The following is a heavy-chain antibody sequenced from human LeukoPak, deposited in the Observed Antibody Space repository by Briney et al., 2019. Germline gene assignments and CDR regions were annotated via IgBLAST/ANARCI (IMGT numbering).Heavy chain of an antibody. V-gene: IGHV4-59*01. Sequence: SETLSLTCTVSGGSISSYYWSWIRQPPGRGRGGMGYIYYGGSTNYNPSLKSRVTISVDTSKNQFSLKLSSVTAADTAVYYCARDNPTLAAAGYPSYYGMDVWGQGTTVTVSS. CDR2: IYYGGST. CDR1: GGSISSYY. J-gene: IGHJ6*02. CDR3: ARDNPTLAAAGYPSYYGMDV. D-gene: IGHD6-13*01.